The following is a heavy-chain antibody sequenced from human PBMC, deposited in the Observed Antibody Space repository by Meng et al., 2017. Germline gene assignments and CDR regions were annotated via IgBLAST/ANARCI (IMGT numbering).Heavy chain of an antibody. CDR3: ARALIYGDYGSYYYYYYGMDV. Sequence: GESLKISCAASGFTFSSYEINWVRQAPGKGLEWVSYISCSGSTIYYADSVKGRFTISRDNAKNSLYLQMNILRAEDTAVYYCARALIYGDYGSYYYYYYGMDVWGQGTMVTVSS. J-gene: IGHJ6*02. D-gene: IGHD4-17*01. V-gene: IGHV3-48*03. CDR2: ISCSGSTI. CDR1: GFTFSSYE.